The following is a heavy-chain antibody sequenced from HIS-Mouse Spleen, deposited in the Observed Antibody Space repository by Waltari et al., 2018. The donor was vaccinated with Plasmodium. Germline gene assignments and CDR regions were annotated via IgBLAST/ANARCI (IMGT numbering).Heavy chain of an antibody. V-gene: IGHV3-7*01. D-gene: IGHD5-12*01. CDR3: ARDRRGYWYFDL. Sequence: EVQLVESGGGLVQPGGSLRLSGAASGFTFSSSWMSWVRQAPGKGLEWVANIKQDGSEKYYVDSVKGRFTISRDNAKNSLYLQMNSLRAEDTAVYYCARDRRGYWYFDLWGRGTLVTVSS. CDR2: IKQDGSEK. J-gene: IGHJ2*01. CDR1: GFTFSSSW.